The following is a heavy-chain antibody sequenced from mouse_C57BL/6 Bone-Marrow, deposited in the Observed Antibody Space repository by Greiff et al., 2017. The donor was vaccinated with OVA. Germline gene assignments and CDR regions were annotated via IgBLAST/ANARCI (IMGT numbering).Heavy chain of an antibody. V-gene: IGHV1-82*01. CDR3: ARLGGTDLDY. J-gene: IGHJ4*01. CDR1: GYAFSSSW. CDR2: IYPGDGDT. Sequence: QVQLKQSGPELVKPGASVKISCKASGYAFSSSWMNWVKQRPGRGLEWIGRIYPGDGDTNYNGKFKGKATLTADKSSSTAYMQLSSLTSEDSAVYFCARLGGTDLDYWGQGTSVTVSS.